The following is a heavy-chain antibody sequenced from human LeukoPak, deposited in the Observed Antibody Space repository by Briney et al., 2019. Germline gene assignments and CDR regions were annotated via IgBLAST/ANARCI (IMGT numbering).Heavy chain of an antibody. D-gene: IGHD2-8*01. Sequence: PPETLSPTCTVSRGSVSSSTYYWSWVRQPPGKGLEWIASIYYTGSTYYNPSLKSRVTISLDMSKNEFFLTMTSVTAADTAVYFCTAEKNGSPHYWGQGTQVTVSS. CDR1: RGSVSSSTYY. J-gene: IGHJ4*02. V-gene: IGHV4-39*07. CDR2: IYYTGST. CDR3: TAEKNGSPHY.